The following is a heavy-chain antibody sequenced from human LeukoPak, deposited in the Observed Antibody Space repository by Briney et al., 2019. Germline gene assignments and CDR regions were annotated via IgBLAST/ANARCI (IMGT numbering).Heavy chain of an antibody. CDR1: GYSISSNYY. CDR3: ARVVGATQLDY. J-gene: IGHJ4*02. CDR2: MFHSGTT. Sequence: PSETLSLTCTVSGYSISSNYYWAWIRQPPGKGREGIGNMFHSGTTAYNPSLKSRVTISKDTSKNQFSLNLRFVTAADTAVYFCARVVGATQLDYWGQGILVTVSS. V-gene: IGHV4-38-2*02. D-gene: IGHD1-26*01.